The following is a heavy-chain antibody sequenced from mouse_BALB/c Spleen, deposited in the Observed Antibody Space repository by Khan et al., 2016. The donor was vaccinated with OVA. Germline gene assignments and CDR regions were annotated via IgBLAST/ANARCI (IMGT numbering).Heavy chain of an antibody. Sequence: VQLKQSGPELVKPGASVKMSCKASGYTFTNYIIHWVKQKPGQGLEWIGYINPYNDGSKYNEIFKGRATMTSDKSSSTAYMELSGLTSEDSAVYCCARDYGRSFWFAYWGQGTLVTVSA. J-gene: IGHJ3*01. D-gene: IGHD1-1*01. CDR3: ARDYGRSFWFAY. CDR1: GYTFTNYI. V-gene: IGHV1S136*01. CDR2: INPYNDGS.